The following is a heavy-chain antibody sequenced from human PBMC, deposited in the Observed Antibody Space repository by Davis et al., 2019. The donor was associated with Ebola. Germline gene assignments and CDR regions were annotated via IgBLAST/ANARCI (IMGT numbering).Heavy chain of an antibody. CDR2: ISSSSSYT. J-gene: IGHJ4*02. CDR3: ARDGYTYGSHFDY. V-gene: IGHV3-11*06. D-gene: IGHD5-18*01. CDR1: GFTFSDYY. Sequence: PGGSLRLSCAASGFTFSDYYMGWIRQAPGKGLEWVSYISSSSSYTNYADSVKGRFTISRDNSKNSLYLQMNSLRADDTAVYYCARDGYTYGSHFDYRGQGTLVTVSS.